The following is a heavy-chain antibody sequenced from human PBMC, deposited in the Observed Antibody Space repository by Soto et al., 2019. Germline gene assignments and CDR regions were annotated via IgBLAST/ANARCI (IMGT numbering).Heavy chain of an antibody. D-gene: IGHD1-26*01. CDR2: ISYDGSNK. V-gene: IGHV3-30-3*01. Sequence: QVQLVESGGGVVQPGRSLRLSCAASGFTFSSYAMHRVRQAPGKGLEWVAVISYDGSNKYYADSVKGRFTISRDNSKNTLYLQMNSLRAEDTAVYYCAQWAGAFDYWGQGTLVTVSS. J-gene: IGHJ4*02. CDR3: AQWAGAFDY. CDR1: GFTFSSYA.